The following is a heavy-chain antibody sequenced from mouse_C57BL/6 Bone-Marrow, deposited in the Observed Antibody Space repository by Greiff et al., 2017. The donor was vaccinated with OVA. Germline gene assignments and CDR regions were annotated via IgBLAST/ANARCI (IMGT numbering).Heavy chain of an antibody. CDR3: TTGTTVVAKGLDAMEY. Sequence: VHVKQSGAELVRPGASVKLSCTASGFNIKDYYMHWVKQRPEQGLEWIGRIDPEDGDTEYAPKFQGKATMTADTSSNTAYLQLSSLTSEDTAVYYCTTGTTVVAKGLDAMEYWGQGTSVTVSS. CDR2: IDPEDGDT. V-gene: IGHV14-1*01. D-gene: IGHD1-1*01. CDR1: GFNIKDYY. J-gene: IGHJ4*01.